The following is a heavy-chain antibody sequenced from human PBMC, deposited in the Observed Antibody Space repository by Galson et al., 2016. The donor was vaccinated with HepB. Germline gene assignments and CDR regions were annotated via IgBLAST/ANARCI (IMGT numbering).Heavy chain of an antibody. CDR2: ISWNSDSI. D-gene: IGHD2-2*01. V-gene: IGHV3-9*01. CDR3: TRAGPAALFDP. J-gene: IGHJ5*02. Sequence: SLRLSCAASGFTFDDYAMHWVRQAPGKGLEWVSGISWNSDSIGYADSVKGRFTISRDNAKNSLYLQMNSLRTEDTALYYCTRAGPAALFDPWGQGILATVSS. CDR1: GFTFDDYA.